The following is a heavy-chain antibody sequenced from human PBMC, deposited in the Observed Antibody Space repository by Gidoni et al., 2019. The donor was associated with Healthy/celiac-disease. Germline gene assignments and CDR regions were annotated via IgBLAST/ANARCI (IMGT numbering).Heavy chain of an antibody. Sequence: EVQLVESGGGLIQPGGSLRLSCSASGFTVSSNYMSWVRQGPGKGLEWVSVIYSGGSTYYADSVKGRFTISRDNSKNTLYLQMNSLRAEDTAVYYCARDGYYYDSSGYYYLDYWGQGTLVTVSS. CDR1: GFTVSSNY. CDR2: IYSGGST. J-gene: IGHJ4*02. V-gene: IGHV3-53*01. CDR3: ARDGYYYDSSGYYYLDY. D-gene: IGHD3-22*01.